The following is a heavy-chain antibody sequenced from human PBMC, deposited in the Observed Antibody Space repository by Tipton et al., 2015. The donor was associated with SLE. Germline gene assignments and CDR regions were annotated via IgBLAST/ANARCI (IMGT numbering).Heavy chain of an antibody. D-gene: IGHD6-13*01. V-gene: IGHV4-38-2*01. CDR3: ARGKSHSSSWPYFDY. J-gene: IGHJ4*02. Sequence: TLSLTCAVSGYSISSGYYWGWIRQPPGKGLEWIGSIYHSGSTNYNPSLKSRVTISVDTSKNQFSLKLSSVTAADTAVYYCARGKSHSSSWPYFDYWGQGTLVTVSS. CDR1: GYSISSGYY. CDR2: IYHSGST.